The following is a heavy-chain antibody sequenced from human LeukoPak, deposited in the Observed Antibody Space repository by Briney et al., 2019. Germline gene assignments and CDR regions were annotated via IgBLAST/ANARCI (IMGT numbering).Heavy chain of an antibody. CDR3: TTSGSGGCPVGY. Sequence: PGGSLRLSCAASGFTFSSYAMSWVRQAPGKGLEWVSAISGSGGSTYYADSVKGRFTISRDNSKNTLYLQMNSLRAEDTAVYYCTTSGSGGCPVGYWGQGTLVTVSS. D-gene: IGHD6-19*01. CDR1: GFTFSSYA. V-gene: IGHV3-23*01. J-gene: IGHJ4*02. CDR2: ISGSGGST.